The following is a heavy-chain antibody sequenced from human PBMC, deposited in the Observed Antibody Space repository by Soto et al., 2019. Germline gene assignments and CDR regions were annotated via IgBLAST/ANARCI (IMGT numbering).Heavy chain of an antibody. CDR3: ARSITGTVSYYYGMDV. Sequence: QVQLVQSGAEVKKPGSSVKVSCKASGGTFSSYAISWERQAPGQGLEWMGGIIPIFATADYAQKFQGRVTITADESTSTAYMELSSLRSEDTAVYYCARSITGTVSYYYGMDVWGQGTTVTVSS. J-gene: IGHJ6*02. CDR1: GGTFSSYA. D-gene: IGHD1-20*01. CDR2: IIPIFATA. V-gene: IGHV1-69*12.